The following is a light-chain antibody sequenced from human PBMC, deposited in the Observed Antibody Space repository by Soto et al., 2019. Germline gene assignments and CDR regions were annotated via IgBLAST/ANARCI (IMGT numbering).Light chain of an antibody. CDR1: SSDVGGYNY. V-gene: IGLV2-8*01. Sequence: QCALTQPPSASGSPGQSVTISCTGTSSDVGGYNYVSWYQQHPGKAPKLMIYEVSKRPSGVPDRFSGSKSGNTASLTVSGLQAEDEADYYCNSYAGSNNVVFGGGTKLTVL. CDR2: EVS. J-gene: IGLJ2*01. CDR3: NSYAGSNNVV.